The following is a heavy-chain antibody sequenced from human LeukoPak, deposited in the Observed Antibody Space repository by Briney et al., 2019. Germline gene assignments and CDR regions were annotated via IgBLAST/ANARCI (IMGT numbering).Heavy chain of an antibody. CDR3: ASMSLAHDYGGNSPFLDY. J-gene: IGHJ4*02. CDR1: GFTFSSYA. CDR2: ISGSGGST. D-gene: IGHD4-23*01. V-gene: IGHV3-23*01. Sequence: PGGSLRLSCAASGFTFSSYAMSWVRQAPGKGLEWVSAISGSGGSTYYADSVKGRFTISRDNSKNTLYLQMNSLRAEDTAVYYCASMSLAHDYGGNSPFLDYWGQGTLVTVSS.